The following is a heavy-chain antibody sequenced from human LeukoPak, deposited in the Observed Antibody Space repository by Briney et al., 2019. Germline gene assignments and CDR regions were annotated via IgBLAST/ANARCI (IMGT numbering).Heavy chain of an antibody. CDR3: AKGRTRLTTTPFDY. J-gene: IGHJ4*02. D-gene: IGHD4-17*01. CDR2: MSDDGSNE. V-gene: IGHV3-30*18. CDR1: GFTFTSYG. Sequence: GRSLRLSCAVSGFTFTSYGMHWVRQAPGKGLEWVAFMSDDGSNEYYADSVEGRFTMSRDNSENTLHLQMNSLRVEDTAVYYCAKGRTRLTTTPFDYWGQGTLVTVSS.